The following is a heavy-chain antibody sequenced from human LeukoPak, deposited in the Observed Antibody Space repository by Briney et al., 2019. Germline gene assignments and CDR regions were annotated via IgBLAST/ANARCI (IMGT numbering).Heavy chain of an antibody. J-gene: IGHJ6*03. Sequence: PSETLSLTCTVSGGSISSGGYYWSWIRQPPGKGLEWIGYIYHRGSTYYNPSLKSRVTISVDWSKNQFSLKLSSVTAADTAVYDCARSSSWYYMDVWGKGTTVTVSS. CDR1: GGSISSGGYY. CDR3: ARSSSWYYMDV. D-gene: IGHD6-13*01. CDR2: IYHRGST. V-gene: IGHV4-30-2*01.